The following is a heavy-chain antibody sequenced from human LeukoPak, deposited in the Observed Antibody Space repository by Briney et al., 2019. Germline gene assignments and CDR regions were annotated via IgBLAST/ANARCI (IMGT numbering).Heavy chain of an antibody. CDR2: ISYDGRNT. CDR3: TRDGQRTGENLDY. CDR1: GFTFSTYH. Sequence: PRRSLRLSCAASGFTFSTYHMHWVRQAPGKGLEWVAVISYDGRNTDYADSVKDRLTISRDISKNTLYLQMNSLRLEDTALYYCTRDGQRTGENLDYWGQGTLVTVSS. V-gene: IGHV3-30*03. J-gene: IGHJ4*02. D-gene: IGHD6-25*01.